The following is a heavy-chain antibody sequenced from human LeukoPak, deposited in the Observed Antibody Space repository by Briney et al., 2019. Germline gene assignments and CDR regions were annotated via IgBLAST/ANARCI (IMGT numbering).Heavy chain of an antibody. Sequence: GGSLRLSCAASGFTFSSYAMHWVRQAPGKGLEYVSAISSNGGSTYYANSVKGRFTISRDNSKNTLYLQMGSLRAEDMAVYYCARAGGVPAASFPLGFQHWGQGTLVTVSS. J-gene: IGHJ1*01. CDR1: GFTFSSYA. V-gene: IGHV3-64*01. D-gene: IGHD2-2*01. CDR3: ARAGGVPAASFPLGFQH. CDR2: ISSNGGST.